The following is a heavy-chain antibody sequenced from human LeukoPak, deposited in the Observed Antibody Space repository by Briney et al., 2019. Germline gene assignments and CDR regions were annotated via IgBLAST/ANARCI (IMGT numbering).Heavy chain of an antibody. CDR3: GRGRPGQLWLTGSYYFGF. J-gene: IGHJ4*03. CDR2: IYYSGST. Sequence: SETLSLTCTVSGCSISSYYWSWIRKPPGKGLEWIGYIYYSGSTNNNPSLKSQVTISVDPSKDQSSLKLSALAVAGTAVFYWGRGRPGQLWLTGSYYFGFWGPGTLGTVSS. CDR1: GCSISSYY. D-gene: IGHD5-18*01. V-gene: IGHV4-59*01.